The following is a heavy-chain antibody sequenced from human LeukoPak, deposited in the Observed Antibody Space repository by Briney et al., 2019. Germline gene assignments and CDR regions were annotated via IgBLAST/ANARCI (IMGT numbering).Heavy chain of an antibody. D-gene: IGHD1-1*01. CDR3: TTARATTEVDY. CDR2: IKSKTDGGTT. CDR1: GFTFSDAW. Sequence: GGSLRLSCVASGFTFSDAWMTWVRQAPGKGLEWVGRIKSKTDGGTTDYAAPVKGRFTISREDSKNTLYLQMNSLKTEDTAMYYCTTARATTEVDYWGQGTLVTVSS. J-gene: IGHJ4*02. V-gene: IGHV3-15*01.